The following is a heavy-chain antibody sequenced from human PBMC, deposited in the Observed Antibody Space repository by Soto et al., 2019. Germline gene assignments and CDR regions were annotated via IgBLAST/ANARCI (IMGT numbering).Heavy chain of an antibody. Sequence: GGSLRLSCAASGFTFSTYAMMWVRQAPGKGLEWVSVTYTGGSTHYADSVKGRFTISRDDSSNTLFLQMNSLRAEDTAVYYCARDPPITSDYAMDVWGQGTTGTVAS. CDR1: GFTFSTYA. J-gene: IGHJ6*02. CDR3: ARDPPITSDYAMDV. D-gene: IGHD1-20*01. CDR2: TYTGGST. V-gene: IGHV3-53*01.